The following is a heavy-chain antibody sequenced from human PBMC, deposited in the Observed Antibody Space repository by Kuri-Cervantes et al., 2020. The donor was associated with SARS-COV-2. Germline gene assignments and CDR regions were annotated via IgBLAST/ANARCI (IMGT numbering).Heavy chain of an antibody. CDR3: ARGAANYYYMGV. D-gene: IGHD4/OR15-4a*01. CDR1: GFTFSNYV. Sequence: GESLKISCVASGFTFSNYVIHWVRQAPGKGLEWVAVIWYDGENEYYAGSVKGRFTISRDNSKNTVSLHMNSLRAEDTAMYYCARGAANYYYMGVWGKGTTFTVSS. CDR2: IWYDGENE. V-gene: IGHV3-33*08. J-gene: IGHJ6*03.